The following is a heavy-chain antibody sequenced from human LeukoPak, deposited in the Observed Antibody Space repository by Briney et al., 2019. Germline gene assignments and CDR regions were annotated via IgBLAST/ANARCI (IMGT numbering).Heavy chain of an antibody. V-gene: IGHV4-61*01. CDR3: ARVGCSGGSCYEFDY. Sequence: PSETLSLTCNVSGASVSSGSYYWSWIRQPPGKGLEWIGYIYYSGSTNYNPSFKSRVTISVDTSKNQFSLKLSSVTAADTAVYYCARVGCSGGSCYEFDYWGQGTLVTVSS. J-gene: IGHJ4*02. CDR1: GASVSSGSYY. CDR2: IYYSGST. D-gene: IGHD2-15*01.